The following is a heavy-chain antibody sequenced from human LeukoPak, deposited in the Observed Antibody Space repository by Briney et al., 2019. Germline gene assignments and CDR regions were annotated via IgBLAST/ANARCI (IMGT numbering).Heavy chain of an antibody. J-gene: IGHJ4*02. D-gene: IGHD3-10*01. Sequence: GASVKVSCKASGYTFTSYAMNWVRQAPGQGLEWMGWINTNTGNPTYAQGFTGRFAFSLDTSVSTAYLQISSLKAEDTAVYYCARGILLWFGELSNFDYWGQGTLVTVSS. CDR1: GYTFTSYA. CDR3: ARGILLWFGELSNFDY. V-gene: IGHV7-4-1*02. CDR2: INTNTGNP.